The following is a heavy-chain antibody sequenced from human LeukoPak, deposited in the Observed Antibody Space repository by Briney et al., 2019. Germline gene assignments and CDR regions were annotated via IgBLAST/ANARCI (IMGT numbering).Heavy chain of an antibody. CDR3: ARGDYYGSGTNWFDP. Sequence: SETLSLTCSVSGDSISYFYWSWIRQAAGKGLEWIGRISGSGSTDYNASLKSRVTMSVDTSKNQLSLKVISVTAADTAVYYCARGDYYGSGTNWFDPWGQGTLVTVSS. J-gene: IGHJ5*02. D-gene: IGHD3-10*01. V-gene: IGHV4-4*07. CDR2: ISGSGST. CDR1: GDSISYFY.